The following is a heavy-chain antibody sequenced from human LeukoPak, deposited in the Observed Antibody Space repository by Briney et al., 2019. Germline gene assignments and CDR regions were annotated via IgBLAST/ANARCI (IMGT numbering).Heavy chain of an antibody. D-gene: IGHD2-15*01. CDR3: ARSRIAYQNWFDP. Sequence: GGSLRLSCAASGFTFSGYWMHWVRQAPGKGLVWVSRINSDGYSTSYADSVKGRFTISRENAKNTLYLQMNSLRAEDTAVYYCARSRIAYQNWFDPWGQGTLVAVSS. CDR1: GFTFSGYW. CDR2: INSDGYST. J-gene: IGHJ5*02. V-gene: IGHV3-74*01.